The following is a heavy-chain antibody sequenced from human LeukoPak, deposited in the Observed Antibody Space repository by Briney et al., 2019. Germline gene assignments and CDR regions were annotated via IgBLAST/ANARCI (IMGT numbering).Heavy chain of an antibody. CDR3: ARNSSGYAFDP. CDR2: IYYSGST. Sequence: PSETLSLTCTVSGGSISSRTYYWAWSRQPPGKGLEWIGSIYYSGSTYYNPSLKSRVTISIDTSKNQFSLNLNSVTAADTAVYYCARNSSGYAFDPWGQGTLVTVSS. J-gene: IGHJ5*02. D-gene: IGHD5-12*01. V-gene: IGHV4-39*01. CDR1: GGSISSRTYY.